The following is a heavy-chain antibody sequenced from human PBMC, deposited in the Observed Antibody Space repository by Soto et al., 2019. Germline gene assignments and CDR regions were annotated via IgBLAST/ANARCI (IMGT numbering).Heavy chain of an antibody. CDR2: IYTSGST. CDR1: DDSFSTYY. Sequence: SETLSLTCSVSDDSFSTYYWTWIRQPAGKGLEWIGRIYTSGSTNYNPSLKSRVAMSVDTSKNQFSLSLKSVTAADTAVYYCERSAGSFNLDYWGQGALVTVSS. CDR3: ERSAGSFNLDY. D-gene: IGHD1-26*01. J-gene: IGHJ4*02. V-gene: IGHV4-4*07.